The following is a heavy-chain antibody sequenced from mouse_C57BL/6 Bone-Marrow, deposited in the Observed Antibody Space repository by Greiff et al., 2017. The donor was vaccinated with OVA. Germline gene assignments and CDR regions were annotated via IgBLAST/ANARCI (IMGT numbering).Heavy chain of an antibody. CDR3: ARDGARQLRLPWFAY. CDR1: GFTFSSYA. D-gene: IGHD3-2*02. J-gene: IGHJ3*01. Sequence: EVKLVESGGGLVKPGGSLKLSCAASGFTFSSYAMSWVRQTPEKRLEWVATISDGGSYTYYPANVKGRFTISRDNAKNHLYLQMSHLKSEATAMYYCARDGARQLRLPWFAYWGQGTLVTVSA. CDR2: ISDGGSYT. V-gene: IGHV5-4*01.